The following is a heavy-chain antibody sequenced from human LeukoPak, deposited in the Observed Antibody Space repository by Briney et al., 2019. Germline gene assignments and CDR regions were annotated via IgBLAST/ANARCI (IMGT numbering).Heavy chain of an antibody. D-gene: IGHD4-17*01. CDR2: ITTSSSYI. V-gene: IGHV3-21*01. CDR1: GSTFSSYS. CDR3: ARETTVTSGWFDP. Sequence: GGSLRLSCAASGSTFSSYSMIWVRHAPGRGREWVSSITTSSSYIYYADSVKGRFTNSRDNAKDSMYLTMNKLGGEDTAVYYCARETTVTSGWFDPWGQGTLVTVSS. J-gene: IGHJ5*02.